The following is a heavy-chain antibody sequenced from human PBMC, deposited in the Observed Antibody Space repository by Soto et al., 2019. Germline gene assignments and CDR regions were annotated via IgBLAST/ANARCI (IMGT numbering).Heavy chain of an antibody. CDR3: ARQDCSSSSCLLDP. V-gene: IGHV5-51*01. CDR1: GYSFSSYW. Sequence: LGESLKISCKGSGYSFSSYWIGWVRQMPGKGLEWMGIIYPGDSDTRYSPSFQGQVTISADKSISTAYLQWSSLKASDTAMYYCARQDCSSSSCLLDPWGQGTLVTVSS. CDR2: IYPGDSDT. J-gene: IGHJ5*02. D-gene: IGHD2-2*01.